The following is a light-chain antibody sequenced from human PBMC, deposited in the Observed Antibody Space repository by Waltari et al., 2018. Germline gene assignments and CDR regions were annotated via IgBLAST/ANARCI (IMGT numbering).Light chain of an antibody. CDR1: SSYVGSYNL. V-gene: IGLV2-23*01. CDR2: EGS. CDR3: CSYAGSSTWV. J-gene: IGLJ3*02. Sequence: QSALTQPASVSGSPGQSITISCPGTSSYVGSYNLVSWYQQHPGKAPKPMIYEGSKRPSGVSNRFSGSKSGNTASLTISGLQAEDEADYYCCSYAGSSTWVFGGGTKLTVL.